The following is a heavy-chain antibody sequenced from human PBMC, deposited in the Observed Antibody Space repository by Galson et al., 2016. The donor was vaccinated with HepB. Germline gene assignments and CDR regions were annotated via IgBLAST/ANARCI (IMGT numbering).Heavy chain of an antibody. V-gene: IGHV3-23*01. J-gene: IGHJ4*02. D-gene: IGHD3-16*01. CDR3: AKRGWGAPSDYFDY. CDR2: INRSGDSA. Sequence: SLRLSCAASGFTFNNYAMAWVRQAPGKGLEWVSSINRSGDSAYYADSVKGRFTISRDNSRNTLYLQMNSLRVEDTAVYYCAKRGWGAPSDYFDYWGQGTQATVSS. CDR1: GFTFNNYA.